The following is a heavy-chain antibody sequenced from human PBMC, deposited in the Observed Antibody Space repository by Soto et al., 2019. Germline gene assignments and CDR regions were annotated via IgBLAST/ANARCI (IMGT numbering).Heavy chain of an antibody. Sequence: QVQLVESGGGVVQPGRSLRLSCGASGFSFSDRGMHWVRQAPGKGLEWVASISYDGSDKNHADSVKGRFTISRDNAEKTLYLQMHSLRIDDAALYYFAKDGSSGVINWDSDLWGRGTLVTVSS. D-gene: IGHD6-19*01. J-gene: IGHJ2*01. CDR1: GFSFSDRG. CDR3: AKDGSSGVINWDSDL. V-gene: IGHV3-30*18. CDR2: ISYDGSDK.